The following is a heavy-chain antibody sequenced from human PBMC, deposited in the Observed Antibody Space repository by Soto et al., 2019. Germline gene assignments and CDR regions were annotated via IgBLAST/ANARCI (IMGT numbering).Heavy chain of an antibody. D-gene: IGHD2-21*02. CDR1: GYTFTIYA. V-gene: IGHV1-3*05. CDR2: INAGNGNT. J-gene: IGHJ4*02. Sequence: QVQLVQSGAEEKKPGASVKVSCKASGYTFTIYAMHWVRQAPGQRLEWMGWINAGNGNTKYSQKCQGRVTITRDTSASTAYRELSSLRSEDTAVYYCARSIVVVTALDYWGQGTLVTVSS. CDR3: ARSIVVVTALDY.